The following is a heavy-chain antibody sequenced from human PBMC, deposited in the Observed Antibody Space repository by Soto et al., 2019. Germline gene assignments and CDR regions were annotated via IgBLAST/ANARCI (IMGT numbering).Heavy chain of an antibody. CDR1: GGSISSYY. V-gene: IGHV4-59*01. J-gene: IGHJ4*02. Sequence: QVQLQESGPGLVKPSETLSLTCTVSGGSISSYYWSWIRQPPGKGLEWIGYIYYSGSTNYNPSLKSRVTISVDTSKNQFSLKLSSVTAADTAVYYCARGQWLVPLWGQGTLVTVSS. CDR2: IYYSGST. D-gene: IGHD6-19*01. CDR3: ARGQWLVPL.